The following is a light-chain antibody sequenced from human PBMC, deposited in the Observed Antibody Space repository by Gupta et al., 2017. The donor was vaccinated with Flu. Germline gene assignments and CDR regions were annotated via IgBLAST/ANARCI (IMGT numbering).Light chain of an antibody. V-gene: IGLV3-19*01. CDR3: NSRDSSGNRWV. Sequence: SCELTPEPAVSVALGQTVRITVQGDSLRSYYASWYQQKPGQAPGLVIYGKNNRPSGIPDRFSGSSSGNTASLTITGAQAEDEADYYCNSRDSSGNRWVFGGGTKLTVL. CDR1: SLRSYY. CDR2: GKN. J-gene: IGLJ3*02.